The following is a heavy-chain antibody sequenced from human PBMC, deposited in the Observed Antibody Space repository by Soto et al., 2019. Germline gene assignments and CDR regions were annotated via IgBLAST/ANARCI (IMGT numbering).Heavy chain of an antibody. CDR2: VFYSGST. Sequence: SETMSLTCTVSGGSISNYYWSWIRQPPGKGLEWIGYVFYSGSTNYNPSLKSRVSISVDSSKTQFSLRLRSVTAADTATYYCGRDRPTNFGVDGWGQGTTVTVSS. D-gene: IGHD3-3*01. CDR3: GRDRPTNFGVDG. V-gene: IGHV4-59*01. CDR1: GGSISNYY. J-gene: IGHJ6*02.